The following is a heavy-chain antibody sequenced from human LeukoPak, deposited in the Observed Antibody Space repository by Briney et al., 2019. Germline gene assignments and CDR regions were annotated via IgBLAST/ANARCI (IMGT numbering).Heavy chain of an antibody. CDR1: GFTFSTYA. V-gene: IGHV3-23*01. CDR2: IGTIAGET. D-gene: IGHD3-16*02. CDR3: AKYRLSGRRDYDY. J-gene: IGHJ4*02. Sequence: PGGSLRLSCAASGFTFSTYAMTWVRQAPGKGLGWVSTIGTIAGETYYADSVKGQFTVSRDNAKTTLYLQMSSLRAEDTAVYYCAKYRLSGRRDYDYWGQGILVTVSS.